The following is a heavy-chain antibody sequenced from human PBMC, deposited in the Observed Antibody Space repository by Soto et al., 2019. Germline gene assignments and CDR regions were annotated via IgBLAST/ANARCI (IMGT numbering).Heavy chain of an antibody. V-gene: IGHV3-30*18. CDR2: TSSDGSRS. Sequence: QVQLVESGGGVVQPPRSLRLSCAASGFTFSTYAMHWVRQAPGKGLEWVATTSSDGSRSYYADSVKGRFTISRDNSKSTTFLQMNSLRAEDTAVYYCAKDLDIVVISSAVFDSWGQGTLVTVSS. J-gene: IGHJ4*02. CDR1: GFTFSTYA. D-gene: IGHD2-2*03. CDR3: AKDLDIVVISSAVFDS.